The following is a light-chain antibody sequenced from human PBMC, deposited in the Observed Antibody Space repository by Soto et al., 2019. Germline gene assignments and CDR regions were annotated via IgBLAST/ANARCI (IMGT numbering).Light chain of an antibody. Sequence: DIQMTQSPSSLSAFVGDRFTITCRASQAIRDDLAWYQQKPGKAPKIXMYAASTLQSGVPSRVRGSGSGTEFTLTISSLKPEDFETYYCQQLKSYPQTFGQGTKVDIK. V-gene: IGKV1-17*01. CDR3: QQLKSYPQT. CDR2: AAS. J-gene: IGKJ1*01. CDR1: QAIRDD.